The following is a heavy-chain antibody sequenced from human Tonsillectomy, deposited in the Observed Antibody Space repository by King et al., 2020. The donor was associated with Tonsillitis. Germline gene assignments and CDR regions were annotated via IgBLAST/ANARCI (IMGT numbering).Heavy chain of an antibody. J-gene: IGHJ3*02. Sequence: VQLVESGAEVKKPGESLKISCKGSGYSFTTYWIGWVRQMPGKGLEWMGAVYPGDSDTTYSPSFQGQVTISADKSISTAYLQWSSLQASDTANYYCARRLIVGNHGAGFDIWGQGTMVTVSS. D-gene: IGHD1-14*01. CDR1: GYSFTTYW. V-gene: IGHV5-51*01. CDR2: VYPGDSDT. CDR3: ARRLIVGNHGAGFDI.